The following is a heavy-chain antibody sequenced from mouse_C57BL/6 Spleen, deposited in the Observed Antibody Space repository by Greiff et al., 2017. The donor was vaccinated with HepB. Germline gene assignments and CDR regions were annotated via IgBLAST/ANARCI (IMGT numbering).Heavy chain of an antibody. CDR2: IDPSDSYT. J-gene: IGHJ1*03. Sequence: QVQLQQPGAELVMPGASVKLSCKASGYTFTSYWMHWVKQRPGQGLEWIGEIDPSDSYTNYNQKFKGKSTLTVDKSSSTAYMQLSSLTSEDSAVYYCARLRRLYYGSSYGYFDVWGTGTTVTVAS. CDR1: GYTFTSYW. V-gene: IGHV1-69*01. D-gene: IGHD1-1*01. CDR3: ARLRRLYYGSSYGYFDV.